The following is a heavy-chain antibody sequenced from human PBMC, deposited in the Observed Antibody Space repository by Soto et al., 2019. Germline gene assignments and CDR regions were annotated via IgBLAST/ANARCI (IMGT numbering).Heavy chain of an antibody. CDR1: GFTFTRYS. Sequence: PGRSLRLSCAASGFTFTRYSMTWVRQAPGKGLEWVSSISSTTNYIYYGDSLTGRFTISRDNAKNSLYLEMNSLRAEDTAVYYCSRESEDLTSNFDYWGQGTLVTVSS. V-gene: IGHV3-21*06. CDR2: ISSTTNYI. CDR3: SRESEDLTSNFDY. J-gene: IGHJ4*02.